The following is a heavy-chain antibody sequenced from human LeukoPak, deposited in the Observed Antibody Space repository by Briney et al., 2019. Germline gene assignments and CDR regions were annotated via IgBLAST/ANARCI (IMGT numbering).Heavy chain of an antibody. CDR2: ISAYNGNT. V-gene: IGHV1-18*01. J-gene: IGHJ6*03. D-gene: IGHD6-13*01. CDR1: GYTFTSYG. Sequence: ASVKVSCKASGYTFTSYGISWVRQAPGQGLEWMGWISAYNGNTNYAQKLQGRVTMTTDTSTSTAYMELRSLRSDDTAVYYCARDRYSSSWSPGYYYYYMDVWGKGTTVTVSS. CDR3: ARDRYSSSWSPGYYYYYMDV.